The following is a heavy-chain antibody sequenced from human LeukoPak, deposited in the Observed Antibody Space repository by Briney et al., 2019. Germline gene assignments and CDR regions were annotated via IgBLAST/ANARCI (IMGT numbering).Heavy chain of an antibody. CDR1: GDSISSGAYY. CDR3: ARGRSGTMVRGVKCSLDY. D-gene: IGHD3-10*01. V-gene: IGHV4-30-2*01. CDR2: FYGSGST. Sequence: PSETLSLTCTVSGDSISSGAYYWSWIRQPPGKGLEWIGYFYGSGSTNYNPSLKSRVTISVDTSKNQFSLKLSSVTAADTAVYYCARGRSGTMVRGVKCSLDYWGQGTLVTVSS. J-gene: IGHJ4*02.